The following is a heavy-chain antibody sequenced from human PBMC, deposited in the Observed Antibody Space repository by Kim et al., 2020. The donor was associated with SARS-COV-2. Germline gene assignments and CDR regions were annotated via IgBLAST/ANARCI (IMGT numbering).Heavy chain of an antibody. D-gene: IGHD6-19*01. CDR3: ARPYSSGWSYGLDV. CDR1: GFTFSSYT. Sequence: GGSLRLSCAASGFTFSSYTMHWVRQAPGEGLEWVAVMSSDGNNNYYADSVKGRFTISRDNSKNTLYLQMNSLRAEDTAVYYCARPYSSGWSYGLDVWGQGSTVTVSS. J-gene: IGHJ6*02. CDR2: MSSDGNNN. V-gene: IGHV3-30*03.